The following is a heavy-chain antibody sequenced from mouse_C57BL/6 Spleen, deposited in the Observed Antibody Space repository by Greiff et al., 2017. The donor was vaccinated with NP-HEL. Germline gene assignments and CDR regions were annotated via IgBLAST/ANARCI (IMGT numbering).Heavy chain of an antibody. Sequence: DVKLQESGPGLVKPSQSLSLTCSVTGYSITSGYYWNWIRQFPGNKLEWMGYISYDGSNNYNPSLKNRISITRDTSKNQFFLKLNSVTTEDTATYYCARERDGNSWFAYWGQGTLVTVSA. CDR3: ARERDGNSWFAY. D-gene: IGHD2-1*01. V-gene: IGHV3-6*01. CDR1: GYSITSGYY. CDR2: ISYDGSN. J-gene: IGHJ3*01.